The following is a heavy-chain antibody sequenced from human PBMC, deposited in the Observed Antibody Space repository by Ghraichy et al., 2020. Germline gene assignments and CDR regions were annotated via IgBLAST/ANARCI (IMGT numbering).Heavy chain of an antibody. CDR2: ISKSSTYI. CDR3: AREIIRYLDY. CDR1: GFTFSSYN. Sequence: GGSLRLSCAASGFTFSSYNMNWVRQAPGKGLEWVSSISKSSTYIYYADSVRGRFTISRDNAKNSLYLQMNSLRAEDTAVYYCAREIIRYLDYWGQGTLVTVSS. D-gene: IGHD2/OR15-2a*01. J-gene: IGHJ4*02. V-gene: IGHV3-21*01.